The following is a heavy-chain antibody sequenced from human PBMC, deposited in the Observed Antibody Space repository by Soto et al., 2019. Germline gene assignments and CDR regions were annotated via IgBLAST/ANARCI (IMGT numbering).Heavy chain of an antibody. D-gene: IGHD3-9*01. V-gene: IGHV3-33*01. Sequence: QVQLVESGGGVVQPGRSLRLSCAASGFTFSSYGMHWVRQAPGKGLEWVAVIWYDGSNKYYADSVKGRFTISRDNSKNTRYLQMNSLRAEDTAVYYWARGDDILTGYPLGGMDVWGQGTTVTVSS. J-gene: IGHJ6*02. CDR3: ARGDDILTGYPLGGMDV. CDR1: GFTFSSYG. CDR2: IWYDGSNK.